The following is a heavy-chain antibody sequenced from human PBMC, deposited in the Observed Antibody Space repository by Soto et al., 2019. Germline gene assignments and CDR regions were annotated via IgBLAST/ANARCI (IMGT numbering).Heavy chain of an antibody. CDR3: ACGIAVAGKIDN. CDR1: GVTDSNNY. Sequence: QPGGSLRLSCAVSGVTDSNNYMTWVRQAPGKGLEWVSVIYSGGSTYYADSVKGRFTISRHNSKSTLFLQMNSLRGEDTAVYYCACGIAVAGKIDNWGQGTLVTVSS. D-gene: IGHD6-19*01. CDR2: IYSGGST. J-gene: IGHJ4*02. V-gene: IGHV3-53*04.